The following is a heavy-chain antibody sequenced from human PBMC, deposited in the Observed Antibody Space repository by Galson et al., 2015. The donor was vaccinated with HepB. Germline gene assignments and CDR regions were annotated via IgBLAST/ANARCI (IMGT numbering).Heavy chain of an antibody. D-gene: IGHD4-17*01. J-gene: IGHJ6*02. CDR1: GFTFSSYS. V-gene: IGHV3-21*01. CDR3: ARVFYGSSGDYYYGMDV. CDR2: ISSSSSYI. Sequence: SLRLSCAASGFTFSSYSMNWVRQAPGKGLEWVSSISSSSSYIYYADSVKGRFTISRDNAKNSLYLQMNSLRAEDTAVYYCARVFYGSSGDYYYGMDVWGQRTTVTVSS.